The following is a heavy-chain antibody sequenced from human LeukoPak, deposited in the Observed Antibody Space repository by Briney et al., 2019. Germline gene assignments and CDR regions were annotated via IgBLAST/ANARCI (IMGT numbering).Heavy chain of an antibody. CDR3: ARDRYCSSTSCYPDYGTDV. D-gene: IGHD2-2*01. V-gene: IGHV3-7*01. CDR2: IKQDGSEK. J-gene: IGHJ6*02. CDR1: GFTFSSYW. Sequence: GGSLRLSCAASGFTFSSYWMSWVRQAPGKGLEWVANIKQDGSEKYYVDSVKGRFTISRDNAKNSLYLQMNSLRAEDTAVYYCARDRYCSSTSCYPDYGTDVWGQGTTVTVSS.